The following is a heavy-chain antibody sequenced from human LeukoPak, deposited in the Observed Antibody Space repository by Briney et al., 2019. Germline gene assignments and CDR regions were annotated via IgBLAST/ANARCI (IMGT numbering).Heavy chain of an antibody. Sequence: PSETLSLTCTVSGGSISSSSYYWGWIRQPPGKGLEWIGSIYYSGSTYYNPSLKSRVTISVDTSKNQFSLKLSSVTAADTAVYYCARGRIIAARRGYFDYWGQGTLVTVSS. CDR2: IYYSGST. D-gene: IGHD6-6*01. CDR1: GGSISSSSYY. J-gene: IGHJ4*02. CDR3: ARGRIIAARRGYFDY. V-gene: IGHV4-39*01.